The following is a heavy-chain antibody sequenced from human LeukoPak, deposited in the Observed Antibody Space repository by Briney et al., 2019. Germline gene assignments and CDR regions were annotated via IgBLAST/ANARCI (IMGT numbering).Heavy chain of an antibody. CDR3: ARDTGYSYASGTLDF. Sequence: ASVKVSCKPSGYTYTNYGLSWVRQAPGHGLEWMGWISGYNGKTNSAQNFQGRVTMTTDTSTTAAYMELRSLRSDDTAVYYCARDTGYSYASGTLDFWGPGTLVTVSS. CDR2: ISGYNGKT. J-gene: IGHJ4*02. CDR1: GYTYTNYG. D-gene: IGHD5-18*01. V-gene: IGHV1-18*01.